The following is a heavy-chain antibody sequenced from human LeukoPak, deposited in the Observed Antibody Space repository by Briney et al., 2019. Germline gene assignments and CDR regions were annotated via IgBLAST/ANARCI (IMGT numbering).Heavy chain of an antibody. CDR2: IIPIYGVA. Sequence: SSEKVSCKASGGTFSSYAISWVRQGPGQGIEWKGRIIPIYGVANYAQKSQGRVTITADKSTNTAYMELSSLRAEDTAVYYCARDETEGYSSGWFLGWFDAWGQGTLVTVSS. CDR3: ARDETEGYSSGWFLGWFDA. J-gene: IGHJ5*02. D-gene: IGHD6-19*01. V-gene: IGHV1-69*04. CDR1: GGTFSSYA.